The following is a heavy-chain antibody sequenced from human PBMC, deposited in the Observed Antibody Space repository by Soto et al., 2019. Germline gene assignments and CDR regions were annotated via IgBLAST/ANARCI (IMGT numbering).Heavy chain of an antibody. CDR2: INPNSGGT. CDR3: AREYFHY. Sequence: QVHLVQSGAEVKKPGTSLKASCRASGCTFTAYYIHWVRQAPGQGLEWMGWINPNSGGTNYAQRFQGRVTMTRDTSISTAYMELSRLRSDDTAVYYCAREYFHYWGQGSLVTVSS. J-gene: IGHJ1*01. V-gene: IGHV1-2*02. CDR1: GCTFTAYY.